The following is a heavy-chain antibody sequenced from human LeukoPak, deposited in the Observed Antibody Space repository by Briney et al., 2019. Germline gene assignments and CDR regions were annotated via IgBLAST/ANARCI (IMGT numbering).Heavy chain of an antibody. D-gene: IGHD3-10*01. CDR2: IWYGGSNK. CDR3: ARDMDGSGSYPARYYGMDV. J-gene: IGHJ6*02. Sequence: GGSVTLPCAVSGFTLSSYGKQGLPPAPGGGLEGGAVIWYGGSNKYYADTVNGRFTISRDNSKNTLYLQMNSLRAADTAVYYCARDMDGSGSYPARYYGMDVWGQGTTVTVSS. CDR1: GFTLSSYG. V-gene: IGHV3-33*01.